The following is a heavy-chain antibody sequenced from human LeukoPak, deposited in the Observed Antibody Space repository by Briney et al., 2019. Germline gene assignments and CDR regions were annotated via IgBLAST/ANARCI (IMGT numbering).Heavy chain of an antibody. D-gene: IGHD3-9*01. Sequence: GGSLRLSCAASGFTFRNYPMSWVRQAPGKGLEWVAVIWYDGSNKYYADSVKGRFTISRDNSKNTLYLQMNNLRSEDTALYYCAKKIDLVNRAFETWGQGTLVTVSS. CDR1: GFTFRNYP. J-gene: IGHJ5*02. CDR2: IWYDGSNK. CDR3: AKKIDLVNRAFET. V-gene: IGHV3-33*08.